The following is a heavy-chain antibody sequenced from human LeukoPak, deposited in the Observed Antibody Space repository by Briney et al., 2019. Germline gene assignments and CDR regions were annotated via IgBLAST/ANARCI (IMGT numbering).Heavy chain of an antibody. V-gene: IGHV3-30-3*01. CDR1: GFTFSSYA. Sequence: GGSLRLSCAASGFTFSSYAMHWVRQAPGKGLEWVAVISYDGSNKYYADSVKGRFTISRDNSKNTLYLQMNSLRAEDTAVYYCARDLERSRANNWFDAWGQGTLVTVSS. CDR2: ISYDGSNK. J-gene: IGHJ5*02. D-gene: IGHD1-1*01. CDR3: ARDLERSRANNWFDA.